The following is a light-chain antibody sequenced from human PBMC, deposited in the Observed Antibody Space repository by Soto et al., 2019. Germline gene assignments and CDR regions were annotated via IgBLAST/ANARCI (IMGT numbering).Light chain of an antibody. CDR2: GAS. J-gene: IGKJ2*01. V-gene: IGKV3-20*01. CDR1: QSVDTNY. Sequence: EIVLTQSPDTLSLSPGERATLSCRASQSVDTNYLAWYQQKPGQPPRLLIYGASSRATGIPDRFSGSGSGTDFTLTSSRLEPEDFAVYYCQQYGGSPLYTFGQGTKLEIK. CDR3: QQYGGSPLYT.